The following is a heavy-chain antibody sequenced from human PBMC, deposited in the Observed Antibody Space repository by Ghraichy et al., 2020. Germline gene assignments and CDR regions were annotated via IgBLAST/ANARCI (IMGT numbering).Heavy chain of an antibody. D-gene: IGHD3-10*01. CDR1: GFTFSSYA. CDR2: ISGSGGST. CDR3: AKTLILWFGELIGFDY. Sequence: GESLNISCAASGFTFSSYAMSWVRQAPGKGLEWVSAISGSGGSTYYADSVKGRFTISRDNSKNTLYLQMNSLRAEDTAVYYCAKTLILWFGELIGFDYWGQGTLVTVSS. J-gene: IGHJ4*02. V-gene: IGHV3-23*01.